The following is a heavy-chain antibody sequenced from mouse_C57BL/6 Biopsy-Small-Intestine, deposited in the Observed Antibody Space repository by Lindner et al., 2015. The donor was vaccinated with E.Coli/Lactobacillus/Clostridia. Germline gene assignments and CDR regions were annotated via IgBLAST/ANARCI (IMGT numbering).Heavy chain of an antibody. Sequence: SVKVSCKASGGTFSSYAISWVQQAPGQGLEWMGRIIPILGIANYAQKFQGRVTITADKSTSTAYMELSSLRSEDTAVYYCARVTEMATNFDYWGQGTLVTVSS. J-gene: IGHJ4*01. CDR3: ARVTEMATNFDY. CDR2: IIPILGIA. V-gene: IGHV1-81*01. D-gene: IGHD2-3*01. CDR1: GGTFSSYA.